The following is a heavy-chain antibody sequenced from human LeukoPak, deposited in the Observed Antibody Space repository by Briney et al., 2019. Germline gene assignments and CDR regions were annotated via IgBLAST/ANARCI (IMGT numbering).Heavy chain of an antibody. V-gene: IGHV1-2*02. J-gene: IGHJ5*02. D-gene: IGHD6-19*01. Sequence: ASVKVSCKASGYTFTGYYIHWVRQAPGQGLEWMGWINPNSGGTNYAQKFQGRVTMTRDTSISTAYMELSRLRSDDTAVYYCARDTPPVAGIGGWFDPWGQGTLVTVSS. CDR1: GYTFTGYY. CDR3: ARDTPPVAGIGGWFDP. CDR2: INPNSGGT.